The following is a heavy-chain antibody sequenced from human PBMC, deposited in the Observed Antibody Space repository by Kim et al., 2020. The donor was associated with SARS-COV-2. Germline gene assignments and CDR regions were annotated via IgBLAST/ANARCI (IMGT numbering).Heavy chain of an antibody. V-gene: IGHV4-4*02. Sequence: SETLSLTCAVSGGSISSSNWWSWVRQPPGKGLEWIGEIYHSGSTNYNPSLKSRVTISVDKSKNQFSLKLSSVTAADTAVYYCARRLRITMIVVVITRDGGDAFDIWGQGTMVTVSS. D-gene: IGHD3-22*01. CDR3: ARRLRITMIVVVITRDGGDAFDI. CDR2: IYHSGST. CDR1: GGSISSSNW. J-gene: IGHJ3*02.